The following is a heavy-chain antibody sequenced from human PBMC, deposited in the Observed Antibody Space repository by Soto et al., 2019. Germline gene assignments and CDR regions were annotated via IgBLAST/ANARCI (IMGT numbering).Heavy chain of an antibody. V-gene: IGHV4-59*01. J-gene: IGHJ4*02. Sequence: SETLSLTCTVSGCSISIYFWSWIRQPPGKGLEWIGYIYYSGSTNYNPSLKSRVSISVDTSKNQFSLKLSSVTAADTAVYYCARGVRYFDYWGQGTLVNVSS. D-gene: IGHD3-10*01. CDR1: GCSISIYF. CDR3: ARGVRYFDY. CDR2: IYYSGST.